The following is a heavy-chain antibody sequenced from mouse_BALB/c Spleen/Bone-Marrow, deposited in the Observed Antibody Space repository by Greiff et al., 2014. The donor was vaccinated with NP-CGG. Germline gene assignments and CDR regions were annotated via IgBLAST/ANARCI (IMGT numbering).Heavy chain of an antibody. CDR3: ARHEQDYDMFAY. CDR2: FYPGSGSI. V-gene: IGHV1-62-2*01. CDR1: GYTFTEYI. J-gene: IGHJ3*01. D-gene: IGHD2-4*01. Sequence: VQLQQSGAELVKPGASVKLSCKASGYTFTEYIINWVKQRSGQGLEWIGWFYPGSGSIKFNEKFKDKATLTADKSSNTVYMELNRLTSEDSAVYFCARHEQDYDMFAYWGQGTLVTVSA.